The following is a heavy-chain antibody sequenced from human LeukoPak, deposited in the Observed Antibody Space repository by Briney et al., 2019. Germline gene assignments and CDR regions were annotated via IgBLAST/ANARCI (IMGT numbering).Heavy chain of an antibody. Sequence: GRSLRLSCAASGFTFSSYAMTWVRQAPGKGLEWVSGISGSGATTYYADSVKGRFTISRDDSRDTLYLQMNSLRAEDTAVYYCAKDPYSSSFDYWGQGTLVTVSS. CDR2: ISGSGATT. V-gene: IGHV3-23*01. D-gene: IGHD6-6*01. J-gene: IGHJ4*02. CDR3: AKDPYSSSFDY. CDR1: GFTFSSYA.